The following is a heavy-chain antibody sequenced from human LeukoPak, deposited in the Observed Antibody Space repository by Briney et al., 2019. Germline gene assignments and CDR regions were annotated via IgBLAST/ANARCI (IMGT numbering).Heavy chain of an antibody. Sequence: SETLSLTCTVSGYSISSGNYWGWIRQPPGKGLEWIGSINHSGSTYYNPSLKSRVTISVETSKNQFSLKLNSVTAADTAVYYCPRVINPGYSSGWFDYFDYWGQGTLVTVSS. V-gene: IGHV4-38-2*02. J-gene: IGHJ4*02. CDR2: INHSGST. D-gene: IGHD6-19*01. CDR1: GYSISSGNY. CDR3: PRVINPGYSSGWFDYFDY.